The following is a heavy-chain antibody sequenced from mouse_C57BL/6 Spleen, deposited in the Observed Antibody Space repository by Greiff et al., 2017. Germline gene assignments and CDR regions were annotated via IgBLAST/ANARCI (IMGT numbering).Heavy chain of an antibody. CDR1: GYPFTSYG. D-gene: IGHD1-1*01. V-gene: IGHV1-81*01. Sequence: VQLQQSGAELARPGASVKLSCKASGYPFTSYGISWVKQRTGQGLEWIGEIYPRSGNTYYNEKFKGKATLTADKSSSTAYMELRSLTSEDSAVYFCARPATVVATRFAYWGQGTLVTVSA. CDR3: ARPATVVATRFAY. CDR2: IYPRSGNT. J-gene: IGHJ3*01.